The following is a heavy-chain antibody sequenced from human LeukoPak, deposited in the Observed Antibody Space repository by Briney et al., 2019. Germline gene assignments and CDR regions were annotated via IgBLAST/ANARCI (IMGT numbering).Heavy chain of an antibody. Sequence: SETLSLTCSVSGGSISSDSYYWGWLRQPPGKGLEWIGSIYSGGTTYYNPSLKSRVTISVDTSKNQFSLKLSSVTAADTAVYYCARGGYYDILTGYSPQPKFDYWGQGTLVTVSS. J-gene: IGHJ4*02. V-gene: IGHV4-39*07. CDR1: GGSISSDSYY. D-gene: IGHD3-9*01. CDR2: IYSGGTT. CDR3: ARGGYYDILTGYSPQPKFDY.